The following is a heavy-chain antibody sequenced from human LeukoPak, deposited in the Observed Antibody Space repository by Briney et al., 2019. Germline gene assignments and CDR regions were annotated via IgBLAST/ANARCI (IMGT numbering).Heavy chain of an antibody. CDR3: ARERGAAGPYFDY. V-gene: IGHV3-66*01. CDR2: IYSGGST. CDR1: GFTVSSNY. Sequence: PGGSLRLSCAASGFTVSSNYMSWVRQAPGRGLEWVSVIYSGGSTYYADSVKGRFTISRDNSKNTLYPQMNSLRAEDTAVYYCARERGAAGPYFDYWGQGTLVTVSS. J-gene: IGHJ4*02. D-gene: IGHD6-13*01.